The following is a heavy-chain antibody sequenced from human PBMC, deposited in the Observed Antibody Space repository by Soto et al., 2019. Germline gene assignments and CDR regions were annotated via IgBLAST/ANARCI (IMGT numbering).Heavy chain of an antibody. CDR3: AHSKARFRRDCRGGTCYSLDP. J-gene: IGHJ5*02. V-gene: IGHV2-5*02. D-gene: IGHD2-15*01. CDR2: IYWDDDK. Sequence: QITLKESGPTLVKPTQTLTLTCTFSGFALSTSGVGVGWIRQPPGKALEWLALIYWDDDKRYSPSLKSRLTITKDISKNQVVLTMTNMDPVDTATYYCAHSKARFRRDCRGGTCYSLDPWGQGTLVTVSS. CDR1: GFALSTSGVG.